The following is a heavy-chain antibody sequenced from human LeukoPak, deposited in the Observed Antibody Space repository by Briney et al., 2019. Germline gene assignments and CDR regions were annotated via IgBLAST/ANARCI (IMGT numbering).Heavy chain of an antibody. CDR2: ISSSSYI. Sequence: GGSLRLSCATSGFTFSSYSMNWVRQAPGKGLDWVSCISSSSYIYYTDSAKGRFTISRDNAKNSLTLQMNSLRAEDTAVYYCARDLKYYDSSGFDYWGQGTLVTVSS. D-gene: IGHD3-22*01. J-gene: IGHJ4*02. CDR3: ARDLKYYDSSGFDY. CDR1: GFTFSSYS. V-gene: IGHV3-21*01.